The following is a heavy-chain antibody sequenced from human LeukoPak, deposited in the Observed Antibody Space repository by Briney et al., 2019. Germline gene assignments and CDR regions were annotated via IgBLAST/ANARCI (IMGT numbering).Heavy chain of an antibody. V-gene: IGHV3-21*01. CDR2: ISSSSSYI. CDR3: ARPYYDSSGYYYY. Sequence: GGSLRLSCAASGFTFSSYSMNWVRQAPGKGLEWVSSISSSSSYIYYADSVEGRFTISRDNAKNSLYLQMNSLRAEDTAVYYCARPYYDSSGYYYYWGQGTLVTVSS. CDR1: GFTFSSYS. J-gene: IGHJ4*02. D-gene: IGHD3-22*01.